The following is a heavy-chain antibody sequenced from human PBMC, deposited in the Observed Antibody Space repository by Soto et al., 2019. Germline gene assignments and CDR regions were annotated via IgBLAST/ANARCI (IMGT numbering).Heavy chain of an antibody. CDR1: GLTLRNHW. J-gene: IGHJ2*01. Sequence: EAQLVESGGGLVQPGGFLRLSCAASGLTLRNHWMHWVRQTPGKGLVWVSGMNTWGTATYYADSVKGRFTISRDNAKNTLYLEMNSLRAEDTAVYYCGGVFDFWGRGTLVTVSS. CDR3: GGVFDF. V-gene: IGHV3-74*01. CDR2: MNTWGTAT.